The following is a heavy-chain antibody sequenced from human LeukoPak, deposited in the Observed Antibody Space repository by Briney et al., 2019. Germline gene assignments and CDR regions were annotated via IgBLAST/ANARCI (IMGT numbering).Heavy chain of an antibody. CDR2: IYDSGST. V-gene: IGHV4-30-4*01. D-gene: IGHD2-15*01. CDR3: ARDCSGGSCYGAFDI. J-gene: IGHJ3*02. Sequence: WVRQPPGKGLEWIGYIYDSGSTYYNPSLKSRITISVDTSENRFSLKLSSVTATDTAVYYCARDCSGGSCYGAFDIWGQGTMVTVSS.